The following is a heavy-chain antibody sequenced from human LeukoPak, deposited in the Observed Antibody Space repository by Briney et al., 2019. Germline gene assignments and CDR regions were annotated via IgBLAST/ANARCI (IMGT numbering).Heavy chain of an antibody. J-gene: IGHJ3*02. Sequence: ASVKVSCKASGYTFTYRYLHWVRQAPGQALEWMGWITPFNGNTNYAQKFQDRVTITRDRSMSTAYMELSSLRSEDTAMYYCARGVKVGSGSHDAFDIWGQGTMVTVSS. V-gene: IGHV1-45*02. D-gene: IGHD3-10*01. CDR2: ITPFNGNT. CDR3: ARGVKVGSGSHDAFDI. CDR1: GYTFTYRY.